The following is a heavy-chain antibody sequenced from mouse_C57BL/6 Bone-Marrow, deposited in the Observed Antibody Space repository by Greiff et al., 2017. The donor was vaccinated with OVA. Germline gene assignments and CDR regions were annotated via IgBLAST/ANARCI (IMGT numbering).Heavy chain of an antibody. Sequence: VQLKHSGPELVKPGASVKISCKASGYTFTDYYMNWVKQSHGKSLEWIGDINPNNGGTSYNQKFKGKATLTVDKSSSTAYMELRSLTSEDSAVYYCARRIYDGYDWFAYWGQGTLVTVSA. D-gene: IGHD2-3*01. J-gene: IGHJ3*01. CDR3: ARRIYDGYDWFAY. V-gene: IGHV1-26*01. CDR2: INPNNGGT. CDR1: GYTFTDYY.